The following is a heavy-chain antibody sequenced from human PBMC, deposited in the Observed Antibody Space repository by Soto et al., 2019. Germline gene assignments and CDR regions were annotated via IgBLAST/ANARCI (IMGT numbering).Heavy chain of an antibody. CDR1: GYTFTSYG. CDR2: ISAYNGNT. V-gene: IGHV1-18*01. D-gene: IGHD6-19*01. J-gene: IGHJ6*02. Sequence: QVQLVQSGAEVKKPGASVKVSCKASGYTFTSYGISWVRQAPGQGLEWMGWISAYNGNTNYAQKLQGRVTMITDTSTSTAYMELRSLRSDDTAVYYCARDIAVAGHFDYYYDGMDVWGQGTTVTVSS. CDR3: ARDIAVAGHFDYYYDGMDV.